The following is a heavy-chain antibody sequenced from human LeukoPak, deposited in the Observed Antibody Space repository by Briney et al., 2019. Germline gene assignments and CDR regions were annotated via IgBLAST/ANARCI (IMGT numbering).Heavy chain of an antibody. CDR3: ARDCYRDVWGYYYYYYMDV. D-gene: IGHD2-2*01. Sequence: PSETLSLTCTVSGGSISSYYWSWIRQPPGKGLEWIGYVHYSGSTNYNPSLKSRVTISVDTSKNQFSLKLSSVTTADTAVYYCARDCYRDVWGYYYYYYMDVWGKGTTVTVSS. V-gene: IGHV4-59*01. CDR1: GGSISSYY. J-gene: IGHJ6*03. CDR2: VHYSGST.